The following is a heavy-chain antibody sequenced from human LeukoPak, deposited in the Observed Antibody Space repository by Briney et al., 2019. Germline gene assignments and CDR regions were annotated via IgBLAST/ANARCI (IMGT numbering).Heavy chain of an antibody. Sequence: SVKLSCKASGYAYTSYDNNWERDPTAQGLELRGGMNTNWGNTGYEQKVQGRVTITRNTSISTDYMELSRLRSEDTAVYYCARVGSSGWWEYYYYYYYMDVWGKGTTVTVS. CDR1: GYAYTSYD. CDR2: MNTNWGNT. V-gene: IGHV1-8*01. CDR3: ARVGSSGWWEYYYYYYYMDV. D-gene: IGHD6-19*01. J-gene: IGHJ6*03.